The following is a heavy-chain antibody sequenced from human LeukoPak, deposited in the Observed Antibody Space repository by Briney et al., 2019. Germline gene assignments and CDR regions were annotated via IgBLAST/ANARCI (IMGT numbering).Heavy chain of an antibody. CDR1: GYTLTELS. D-gene: IGHD2-21*01. Sequence: ASVKVSCKVSGYTLTELSMHWVRQAPGKGLEWMGGLDPEDGETNYAQKFQGRVTMTEDTSTDTAYMELSSLRSEDTAVYYCAAYYCGGDCYFLDAFDIWGQGTMVTVSS. CDR3: AAYYCGGDCYFLDAFDI. J-gene: IGHJ3*02. CDR2: LDPEDGET. V-gene: IGHV1-24*01.